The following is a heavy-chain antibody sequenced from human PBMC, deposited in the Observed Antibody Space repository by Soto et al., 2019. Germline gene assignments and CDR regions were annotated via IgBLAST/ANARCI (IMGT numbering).Heavy chain of an antibody. CDR2: INSDGSST. Sequence: LGGSLRLSCAASGFTFSSYWMHCFRQAPGKGLVWVSRINSDGSSTSYADSVKGRFTISRDNAKNTLYLQMNSLRAEDTAVYYCAISLLLLGMDVWGQGTTVTVSS. J-gene: IGHJ6*02. CDR1: GFTFSSYW. V-gene: IGHV3-74*01. CDR3: AISLLLLGMDV. D-gene: IGHD1-26*01.